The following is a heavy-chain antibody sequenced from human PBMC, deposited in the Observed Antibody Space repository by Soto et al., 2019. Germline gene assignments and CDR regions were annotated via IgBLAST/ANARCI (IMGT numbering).Heavy chain of an antibody. CDR2: ISAYNGDT. CDR1: GYTFTHYG. D-gene: IGHD6-6*01. V-gene: IGHV1-18*01. CDR3: ARVRPLVGYFYCYMDV. Sequence: QVQLLQSGAEVKKPGASVKVSCKATGYTFTHYGITWVRQAPGQGLERMGWISAYNGDTHYTQRLQGRVTMTTDTSTSTASMELRGLRSEDTAVYYCARVRPLVGYFYCYMDVWGKGTTVTVSS. J-gene: IGHJ6*03.